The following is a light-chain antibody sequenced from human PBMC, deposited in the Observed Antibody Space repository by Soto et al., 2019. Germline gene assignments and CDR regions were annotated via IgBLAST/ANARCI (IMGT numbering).Light chain of an antibody. Sequence: QSVLTQPPSASGTPGQRVTISCSGSRSNIGSNSVYWYQQLPGTAPKPLMYRDNERPSGVPDRFSGSKSGTSASLAISGLRSEDEADYYCASWDDSLSAWVFGGGTQLTVL. J-gene: IGLJ3*02. V-gene: IGLV1-47*01. CDR3: ASWDDSLSAWV. CDR1: RSNIGSNS. CDR2: RDN.